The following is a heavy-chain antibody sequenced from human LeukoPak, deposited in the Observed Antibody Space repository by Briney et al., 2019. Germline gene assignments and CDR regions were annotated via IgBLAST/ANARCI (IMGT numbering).Heavy chain of an antibody. CDR1: GFTFSSYG. Sequence: GGSLRLSCAASGFTFSSYGMHWVRQAPGKGLEWVAVISYDGSNKYYADSVKGRFTISRDNSKNTLYLQVNSLRAEDTAVYYCARGYDYGGNSVPNYYGMDVWGQGTTVTVSS. CDR2: ISYDGSNK. D-gene: IGHD4-23*01. CDR3: ARGYDYGGNSVPNYYGMDV. V-gene: IGHV3-30*03. J-gene: IGHJ6*02.